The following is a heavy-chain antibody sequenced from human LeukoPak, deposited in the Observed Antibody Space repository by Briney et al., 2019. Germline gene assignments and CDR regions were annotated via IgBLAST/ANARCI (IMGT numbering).Heavy chain of an antibody. V-gene: IGHV4-59*08. D-gene: IGHD5-24*01. CDR3: ARHEMATNNDGYY. CDR1: RGSISSYY. J-gene: IGHJ4*02. Sequence: SETLSLTCTVSRGSISSYYWSWIRQPPGKGLEWLGYIYYRGSNNYNPSIKSRVTISVDTSKNRFSLKLSCVTAADTVVYYCARHEMATNNDGYYWGQGTLVTVSS. CDR2: IYYRGSN.